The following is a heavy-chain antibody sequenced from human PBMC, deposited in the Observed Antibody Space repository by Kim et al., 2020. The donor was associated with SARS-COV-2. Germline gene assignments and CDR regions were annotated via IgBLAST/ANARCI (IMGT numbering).Heavy chain of an antibody. CDR2: IYYSGKT. CDR1: GDSISSSTYY. Sequence: SETLSLTCTVSGDSISSSTYYWGWIRQPPGKGLEWIGIIYYSGKTFYSPSLKSRVTISVDTSKNQFSLKLSSVTAADTAVYYCARLGPTAGTDAFDIWGQGTMVTVSS. J-gene: IGHJ3*02. V-gene: IGHV4-39*01. D-gene: IGHD2-2*01. CDR3: ARLGPTAGTDAFDI.